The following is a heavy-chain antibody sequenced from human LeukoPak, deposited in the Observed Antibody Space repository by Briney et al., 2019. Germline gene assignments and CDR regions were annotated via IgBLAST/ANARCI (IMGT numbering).Heavy chain of an antibody. CDR3: ASDPGYDSSGTTYSYGMDV. CDR2: ISYDGSNK. CDR1: GFTFSSYA. J-gene: IGHJ6*02. V-gene: IGHV3-30*04. D-gene: IGHD3-22*01. Sequence: PGRSLRLSCAASGFTFSSYAMHWVRQAPGKGMEWVAVISYDGSNKYYADSVKGRFTISRVNSKNTLYLQMNSLRAEDTAVYYCASDPGYDSSGTTYSYGMDVCGQGTTGTVSS.